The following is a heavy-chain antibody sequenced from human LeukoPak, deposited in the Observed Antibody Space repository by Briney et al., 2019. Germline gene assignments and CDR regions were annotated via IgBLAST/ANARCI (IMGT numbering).Heavy chain of an antibody. CDR1: GFTFSNAW. D-gene: IGHD6-13*01. CDR3: TTSLWQQLVLGGDEY. V-gene: IGHV3-15*01. CDR2: IKSKTDGGTT. J-gene: IGHJ4*02. Sequence: GGSLRLSCAASGFTFSNAWMSWVRQAPGKGLEWVGRIKSKTDGGTTDYAAPVKGRFTISRDDSKNTLYLQMNSLKTEDTAVYYCTTSLWQQLVLGGDEYWGQGTLVTVSP.